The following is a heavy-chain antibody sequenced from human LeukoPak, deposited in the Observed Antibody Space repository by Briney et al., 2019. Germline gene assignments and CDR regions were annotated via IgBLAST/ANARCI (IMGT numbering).Heavy chain of an antibody. V-gene: IGHV1-69*13. CDR2: IIPIFGTA. D-gene: IGHD3-3*01. Sequence: SVKVSCKASGGTFSSYAISWVRQAPGQGLEWMGGIIPIFGTANYAQKFQGRVTITADESTSTAYMELSSLRSEDTAVYYCARATPVRFLGDYGMDVWGQGTTVTVSS. CDR3: ARATPVRFLGDYGMDV. J-gene: IGHJ6*02. CDR1: GGTFSSYA.